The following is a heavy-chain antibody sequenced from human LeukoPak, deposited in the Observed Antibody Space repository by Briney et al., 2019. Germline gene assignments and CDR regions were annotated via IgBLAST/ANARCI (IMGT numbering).Heavy chain of an antibody. J-gene: IGHJ4*02. CDR2: IIPIFGTA. CDR3: ARCGEPSYDILTGYSRFDY. CDR1: GGTFSSYA. Sequence: RASVKVSCKASGGTFSSYAISWVRQAPGQGLEWMGGIIPIFGTANYAQKFQGRVTITTDESTSTAYMELSSLRSEDTAVYYCARCGEPSYDILTGYSRFDYWGQGTLVTVSS. V-gene: IGHV1-69*05. D-gene: IGHD3-9*01.